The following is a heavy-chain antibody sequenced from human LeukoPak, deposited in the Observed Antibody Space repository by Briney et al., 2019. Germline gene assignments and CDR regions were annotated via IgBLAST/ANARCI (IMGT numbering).Heavy chain of an antibody. CDR2: INSDGKTT. V-gene: IGHV3-74*01. Sequence: PGGSLRLSCAASGFTFSNSWMHWVRHAPGKGLVWVSRINSDGKTTTYADSVKGRCTISRDNAENTLYLQMNSLRAEDTAVYYCARDFAWIHYYDNSGYSSAFDIWGQGTRVTVSS. J-gene: IGHJ3*02. D-gene: IGHD3-22*01. CDR3: ARDFAWIHYYDNSGYSSAFDI. CDR1: GFTFSNSW.